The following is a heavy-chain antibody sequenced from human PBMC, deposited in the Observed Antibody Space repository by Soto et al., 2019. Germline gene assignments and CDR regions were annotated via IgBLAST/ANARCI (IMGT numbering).Heavy chain of an antibody. Sequence: QVQLVETGGGVVQPGRSLGLSCAASGFTFSSYAMHWVRQAPGKGLEWVAVISYDGSNKYYADSVKGRFTISRDNSKNTLYLQMNSLRAEDTAVYYCARALLEGAFEIWGQGTMVTVSS. CDR2: ISYDGSNK. V-gene: IGHV3-30-3*01. CDR1: GFTFSSYA. D-gene: IGHD3-10*01. CDR3: ARALLEGAFEI. J-gene: IGHJ3*02.